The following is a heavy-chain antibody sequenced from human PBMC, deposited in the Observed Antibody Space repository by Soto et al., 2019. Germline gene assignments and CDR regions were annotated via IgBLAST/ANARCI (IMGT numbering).Heavy chain of an antibody. Sequence: SETLSLTCDVYDGSFSGYLWNLISQSPGKGLEWIWKVNRNGRNNYNPSLKSRVTTSLYRSKKQLSLKLTSVNAAYTAVHYCARGGSSDWQVALDFSGQGTMVTVSS. CDR1: DGSFSGYL. CDR2: VNRNGRN. J-gene: IGHJ3*01. V-gene: IGHV4-34*01. D-gene: IGHD6-19*01. CDR3: ARGGSSDWQVALDF.